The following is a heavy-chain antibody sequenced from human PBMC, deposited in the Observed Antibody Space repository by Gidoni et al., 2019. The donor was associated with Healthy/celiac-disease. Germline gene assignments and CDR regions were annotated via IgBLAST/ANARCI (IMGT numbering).Heavy chain of an antibody. CDR2: INSDGSST. Sequence: EVPLVESGGGLVQPGGSLRLSCAASGFTFSSYWMHWGRQAPGKGLVWVSRINSDGSSTSYADSVKGRFTISRDNAKNTLYLQMNSLRAEDTAVYYCARGWELLPHYFDYWGQGTLVTVSS. J-gene: IGHJ4*02. CDR1: GFTFSSYW. D-gene: IGHD1-26*01. V-gene: IGHV3-74*01. CDR3: ARGWELLPHYFDY.